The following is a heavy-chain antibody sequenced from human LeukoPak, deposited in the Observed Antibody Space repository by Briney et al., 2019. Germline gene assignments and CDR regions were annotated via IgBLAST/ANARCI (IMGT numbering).Heavy chain of an antibody. J-gene: IGHJ4*02. CDR1: GFTFSSYG. CDR3: AKDLVMAAAGTDYFDY. D-gene: IGHD6-13*01. Sequence: GGSLRLSCAASGFTFSSYGMHWVRQAPGKGLEWVAVISYDGSNKYNADSVKGRFTISRDNSKNTLYLQMNSLRAEDTAVYYCAKDLVMAAAGTDYFDYWGQGTLVTVSS. CDR2: ISYDGSNK. V-gene: IGHV3-30*18.